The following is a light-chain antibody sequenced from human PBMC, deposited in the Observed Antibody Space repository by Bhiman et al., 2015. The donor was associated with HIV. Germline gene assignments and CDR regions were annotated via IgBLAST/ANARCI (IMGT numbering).Light chain of an antibody. CDR2: YDS. Sequence: SYELTQPPSVSVAPGKTARITCGGNNIESKSVHWYQQKPDQAPVLVIYYDSDRPSGIPERFSGSNSGNTATLTISRVEDGDEADFYCQVWDRSSDHYVFGTGTKVTVL. V-gene: IGLV3-21*04. CDR3: QVWDRSSDHYV. J-gene: IGLJ1*01. CDR1: NIESKS.